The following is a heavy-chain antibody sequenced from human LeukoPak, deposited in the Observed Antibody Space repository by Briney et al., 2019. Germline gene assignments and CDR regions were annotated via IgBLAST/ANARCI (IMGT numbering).Heavy chain of an antibody. CDR2: ISWDGGST. CDR3: ARLAGYYGSGLRAFDI. J-gene: IGHJ3*02. Sequence: PGGSLRLSCAASGFTFDDYTMHWVRQAPGKGLEWVSLISWDGGSTYYADSVKGRFTISRDNSKNSLYLQMNSQRTEDTALYYCARLAGYYGSGLRAFDIWGQGTMVTVSS. CDR1: GFTFDDYT. V-gene: IGHV3-43*01. D-gene: IGHD3-10*01.